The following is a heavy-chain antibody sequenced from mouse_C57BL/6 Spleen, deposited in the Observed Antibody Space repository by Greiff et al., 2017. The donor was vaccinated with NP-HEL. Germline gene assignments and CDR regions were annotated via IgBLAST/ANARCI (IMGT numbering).Heavy chain of an antibody. CDR2: IRNKANGYTT. J-gene: IGHJ1*03. Sequence: EVQLVESGGGLVQPGGSLSLSCAASGFTFTDYYMSWVRQPPGKALEWLGFIRNKANGYTTEYSASVKGRFTISRDNSQSILYLQMNALRAEDSATYYCARSYDYDGYWYFDVWGTGTTVTVSS. CDR1: GFTFTDYY. D-gene: IGHD2-4*01. V-gene: IGHV7-3*01. CDR3: ARSYDYDGYWYFDV.